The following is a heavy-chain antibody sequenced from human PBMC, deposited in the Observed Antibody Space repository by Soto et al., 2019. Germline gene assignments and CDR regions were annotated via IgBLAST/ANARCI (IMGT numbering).Heavy chain of an antibody. CDR1: GYIFTDYY. V-gene: IGHV1-2*02. Sequence: GASVKVSCKASGYIFTDYYMNWVRQAPGQGLEWMGWINPNSGGTNYAQNFQGGVTMTTDTSISTAYMELSSLGSDDTAVYYCARPYCGSNSCHNWFDPWGQGTLVTVSS. CDR2: INPNSGGT. J-gene: IGHJ5*02. CDR3: ARPYCGSNSCHNWFDP. D-gene: IGHD2-2*01.